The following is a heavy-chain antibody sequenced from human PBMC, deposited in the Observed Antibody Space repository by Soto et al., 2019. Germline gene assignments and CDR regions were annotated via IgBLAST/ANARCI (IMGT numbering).Heavy chain of an antibody. CDR3: AKASRYYYYYGMDV. V-gene: IGHV3-23*01. Sequence: GGSLRLSCAASGFTFSSYAMSWVRQAPGKGLEWVSAISGGGGSTYYADSVKGRFTISRDNSKNTLYLQMNSLRAEDTAVYYCAKASRYYYYYGMDVWGQGTTVTVSS. CDR2: ISGGGGST. J-gene: IGHJ6*02. CDR1: GFTFSSYA.